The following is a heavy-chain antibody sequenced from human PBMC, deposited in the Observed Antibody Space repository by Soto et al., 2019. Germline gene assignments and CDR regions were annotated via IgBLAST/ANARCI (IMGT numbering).Heavy chain of an antibody. Sequence: TLSITCTVSGGSISSGDYYWSWIRQPPGKGLEWIGYIYYSGSTYYNPSLKSRVTISVDTSKNQFSLKLSSVTAADTAVYYCAREREDSSGYGYRFDPWGQGTLVTVSS. CDR2: IYYSGST. J-gene: IGHJ5*02. D-gene: IGHD3-22*01. CDR1: GGSISSGDYY. V-gene: IGHV4-30-4*01. CDR3: AREREDSSGYGYRFDP.